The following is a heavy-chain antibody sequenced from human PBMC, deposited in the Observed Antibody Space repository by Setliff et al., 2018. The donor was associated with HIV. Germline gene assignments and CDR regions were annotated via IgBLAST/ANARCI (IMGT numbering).Heavy chain of an antibody. CDR1: GFTVSSNY. CDR3: ARVSFGITGTTGWFDP. J-gene: IGHJ5*02. D-gene: IGHD1-20*01. CDR2: IYSGGST. Sequence: GESLKISCAASGFTVSSNYMSWVRQAPGKGLEWVSLIYSGGSTYYTDSVKARFTISRDNSKNTLFLQMNSLRAADTAVYYCARVSFGITGTTGWFDPWGQGTLVTV. V-gene: IGHV3-66*01.